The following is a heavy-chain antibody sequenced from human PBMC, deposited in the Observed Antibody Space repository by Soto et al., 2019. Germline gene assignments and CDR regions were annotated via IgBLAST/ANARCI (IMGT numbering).Heavy chain of an antibody. CDR3: ARDVYYGSGSYPKYFDY. J-gene: IGHJ4*02. Sequence: GGSLRLSCAASGFTFSSYSMNWVRQAPGKGLEWVSYISSSSSTIYYADSVKGRFTISRDNAKNSLYLQMNSLRAEDTAVYYCARDVYYGSGSYPKYFDYWGQGTLVTVSS. D-gene: IGHD3-10*01. CDR2: ISSSSSTI. V-gene: IGHV3-48*01. CDR1: GFTFSSYS.